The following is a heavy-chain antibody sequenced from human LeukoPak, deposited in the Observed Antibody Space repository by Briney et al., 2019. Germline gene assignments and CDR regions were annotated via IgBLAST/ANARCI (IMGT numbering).Heavy chain of an antibody. V-gene: IGHV1-3*01. D-gene: IGHD2-2*01. J-gene: IGHJ5*02. CDR2: INGGNDNT. CDR3: ARGIVVEPTANWFDP. Sequence: ASVNVSCKASGYTFTTYSIHWVRQAPGQRLEWMGRINGGNDNTRYSQKFQGRVTITRDTSASTAYMELSSLRSEDTAVYYCARGIVVEPTANWFDPWGQGILVTVSS. CDR1: GYTFTTYS.